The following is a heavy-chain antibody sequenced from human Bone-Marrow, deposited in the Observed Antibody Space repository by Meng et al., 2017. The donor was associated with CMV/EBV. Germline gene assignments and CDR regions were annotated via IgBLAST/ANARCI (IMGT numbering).Heavy chain of an antibody. CDR3: AGGASSSWASPPLDY. J-gene: IGHJ4*02. CDR1: GYTFPDYY. Sequence: ASVKVSCKASGYTFPDYYIHWVRQAPGQGLEWMGWMNPNSGNTGYVQKFQGRVTMTRNTSISTAYMELSSLRSEDTAVYYCAGGASSSWASPPLDYWGQGTRVTVSS. CDR2: MNPNSGNT. D-gene: IGHD6-13*01. V-gene: IGHV1-8*02.